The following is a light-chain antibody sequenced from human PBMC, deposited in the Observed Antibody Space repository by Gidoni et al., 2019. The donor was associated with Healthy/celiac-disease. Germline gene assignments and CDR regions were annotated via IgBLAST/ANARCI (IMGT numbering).Light chain of an antibody. Sequence: EIVLTQSPGPLSLYPGERATLSCRASQTLNSHSLAWYQQTPGQPPRLFIYGPSSRATGISERFSGSGSGTDFTLTISRLEPGDSAVYYCQQYSSLTWTFGQGTKVEVK. CDR1: QTLNSHS. J-gene: IGKJ1*01. CDR2: GPS. CDR3: QQYSSLTWT. V-gene: IGKV3-20*01.